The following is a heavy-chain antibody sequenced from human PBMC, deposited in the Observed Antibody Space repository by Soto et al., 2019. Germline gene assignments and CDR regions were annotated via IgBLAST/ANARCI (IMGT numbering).Heavy chain of an antibody. V-gene: IGHV3-23*01. J-gene: IGHJ4*01. D-gene: IGHD6-19*01. Sequence: PGGSLRLSCAASGFTFSSYAMSWVRQAPGKGLEWVSAISGSGGSTYYADSVKGRFTISRDNSKNTLYLQMNSLRAEDTAVYYFAKSSGYSSGPLAYCAQGTLVTVSA. CDR3: AKSSGYSSGPLAY. CDR1: GFTFSSYA. CDR2: ISGSGGST.